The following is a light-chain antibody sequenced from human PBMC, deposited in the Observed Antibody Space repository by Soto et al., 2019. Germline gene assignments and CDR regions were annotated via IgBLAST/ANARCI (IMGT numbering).Light chain of an antibody. CDR3: QQYNNWPPVT. V-gene: IGKV3-20*01. CDR1: QSVNSRF. J-gene: IGKJ4*01. CDR2: GAS. Sequence: EIVLTQSPGTLSLSQGERATLSCRASQSVNSRFLAWYQQKPGQAPRLLMYGASSRATGIPDRFSGTGSGTDFTLTISRLEPEDFAVYYCQQYNNWPPVTFGGGTKVEIK.